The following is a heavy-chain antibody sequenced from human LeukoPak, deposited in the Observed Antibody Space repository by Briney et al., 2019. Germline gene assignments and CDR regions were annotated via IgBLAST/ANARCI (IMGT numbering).Heavy chain of an antibody. Sequence: GGSLRLSCVASGFTFSTYSMNWVRQAPGKGLEWVSYISFSTSTIYYADSVKGRFTISRDNAKNALYLQMNSLRAEDTAMYYCASLSAVAGNDYWGQGTLVTVSS. D-gene: IGHD6-19*01. J-gene: IGHJ4*02. CDR3: ASLSAVAGNDY. CDR1: GFTFSTYS. CDR2: ISFSTSTI. V-gene: IGHV3-48*01.